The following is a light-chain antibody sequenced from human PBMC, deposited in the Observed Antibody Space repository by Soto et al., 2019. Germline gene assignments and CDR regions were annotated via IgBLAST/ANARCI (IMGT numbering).Light chain of an antibody. CDR3: ISYAGRNNSYV. CDR1: SSDVGGYNY. J-gene: IGLJ1*01. CDR2: EVS. V-gene: IGLV2-8*01. Sequence: QPDRKKPPSANGAHGQSVPISCTRTSSDVGGYNYVSWYQQHPGKAPKLMIYEVSKRPSGVPDRFSGSKSGNTASLTVSGLHAEEEADDYGISYAGRNNSYVAVTRTKVTVL.